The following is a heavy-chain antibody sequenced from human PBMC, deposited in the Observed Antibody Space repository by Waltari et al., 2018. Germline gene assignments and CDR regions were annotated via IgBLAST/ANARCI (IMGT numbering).Heavy chain of an antibody. CDR2: INVDGGYI. D-gene: IGHD3-9*01. J-gene: IGHJ4*02. CDR3: ARKGGTGYPYGPFYYDH. V-gene: IGHV3-74*01. Sequence: EVHLVESGGGLVQPGGSLRLSCAASGFSFGDYWLHWVGQVPGRGLEGVSRINVDGGYISYADSVRGRFTISRDNAESTVYLHLNNLRVDDTAVYFCARKGGTGYPYGPFYYDHWGQGTLVNVSS. CDR1: GFSFGDYW.